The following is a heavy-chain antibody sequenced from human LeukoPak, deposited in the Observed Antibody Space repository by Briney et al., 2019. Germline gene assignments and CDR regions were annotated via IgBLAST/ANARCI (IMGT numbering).Heavy chain of an antibody. CDR2: ISAYNGNT. D-gene: IGHD4-17*01. J-gene: IGHJ4*02. CDR1: GYTFTSYA. V-gene: IGHV1-2*02. CDR3: ARLDYGDR. Sequence: GASVKVSCKASGYTFTSYAMNWVRQTPGQGLEWMGWISAYNGNTNYAQKFQGRVTMTRDTSISTAYMELSRLRSDDTAVYYCARLDYGDRWGQGTLVTVSS.